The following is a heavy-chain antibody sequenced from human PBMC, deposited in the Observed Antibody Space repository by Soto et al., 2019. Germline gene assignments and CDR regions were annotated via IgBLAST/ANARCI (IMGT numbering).Heavy chain of an antibody. CDR3: ARHGNQNTALVWEYYSMDV. J-gene: IGHJ6*03. CDR2: IYPADSDT. V-gene: IGHV5-51*01. Sequence: KGLEWMGIIYPADSDTRYSPSFQGQVTISADKSISTAYLQWSSLKASDTAMYYCARHGNQNTALVWEYYSMDVWCTGIPV. D-gene: IGHD5-18*01.